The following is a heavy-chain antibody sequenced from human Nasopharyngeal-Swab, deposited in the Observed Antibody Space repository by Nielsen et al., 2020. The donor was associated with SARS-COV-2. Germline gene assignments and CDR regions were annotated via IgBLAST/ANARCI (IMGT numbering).Heavy chain of an antibody. Sequence: SETLSLTCTVSGGSISSSSYYWGWTRQPPGKGLEWIVSIYYSGSTYYNPSLKSRVTISVDTSKNQFSLKLSSVTAADTAVYYCARHRYSSSWSWYFDYWGQGTLVTVSS. CDR2: IYYSGST. CDR3: ARHRYSSSWSWYFDY. D-gene: IGHD6-13*01. CDR1: GGSISSSSYY. V-gene: IGHV4-39*01. J-gene: IGHJ4*02.